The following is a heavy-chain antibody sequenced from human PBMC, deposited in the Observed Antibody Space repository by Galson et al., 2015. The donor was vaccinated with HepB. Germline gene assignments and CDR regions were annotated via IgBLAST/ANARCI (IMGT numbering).Heavy chain of an antibody. V-gene: IGHV1-3*01. CDR1: GYTFINYN. CDR2: INADNGNT. Sequence: SVKVSCKASGYTFINYNMHWVRQAPGQRLEWMGLINADNGNTEYSQKFQGRVTITSDTSASTVYMQMNSLRAEDTAVYYCARDRGARDIVMVVAAEGNWFDPWGQGTLVTVSS. CDR3: ARDRGARDIVMVVAAEGNWFDP. D-gene: IGHD2-15*01. J-gene: IGHJ5*02.